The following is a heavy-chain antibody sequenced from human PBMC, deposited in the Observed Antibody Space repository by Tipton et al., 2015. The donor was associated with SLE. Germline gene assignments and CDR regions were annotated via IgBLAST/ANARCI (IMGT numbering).Heavy chain of an antibody. J-gene: IGHJ4*02. CDR2: VHSSGRT. V-gene: IGHV4-4*07. D-gene: IGHD3-16*01. Sequence: TLSLTCTVSGGFISNYYWSWIRQPAGKGLGWIGRVHSSGRTHYDPSLNSRVTVSVDMSKSQISLKLTSVIAADTAVYYCARTDGGGATFFDQWGQGTLVTVSS. CDR3: ARTDGGGATFFDQ. CDR1: GGFISNYY.